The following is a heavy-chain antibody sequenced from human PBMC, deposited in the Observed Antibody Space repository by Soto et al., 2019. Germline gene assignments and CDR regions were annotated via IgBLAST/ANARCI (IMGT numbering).Heavy chain of an antibody. CDR1: GGSISSYY. CDR2: IYYSGST. Sequence: SETLSLTCTVSGGSISSYYWSWIRQPPGKGLEWIGYIYYSGSTNYNASLKRRVTISVDTSKNQFSLKLSSVTAADTAVYYCARGSLYSSSWYEPTQKNYYYYMDVWGKGTTVTVSS. J-gene: IGHJ6*03. V-gene: IGHV4-59*12. D-gene: IGHD6-13*01. CDR3: ARGSLYSSSWYEPTQKNYYYYMDV.